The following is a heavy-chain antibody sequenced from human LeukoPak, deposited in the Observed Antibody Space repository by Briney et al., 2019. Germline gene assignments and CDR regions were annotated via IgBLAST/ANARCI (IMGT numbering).Heavy chain of an antibody. V-gene: IGHV1-69*01. CDR3: ARAAIVVVPAAVYYYYYGMDV. J-gene: IGHJ6*02. CDR2: IIPIFGTA. D-gene: IGHD2-2*01. Sequence: SVKVSCKASGGTFSSYAISWVRQAPGQGLEWMGGIIPIFGTANYAQKFQGRVTITADESTSTAYMELSSLRSEDTAVYYCARAAIVVVPAAVYYYYYGMDVSGQGTTVTVSS. CDR1: GGTFSSYA.